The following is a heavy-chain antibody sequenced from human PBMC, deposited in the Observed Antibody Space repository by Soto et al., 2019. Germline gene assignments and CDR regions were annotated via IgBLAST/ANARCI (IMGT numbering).Heavy chain of an antibody. Sequence: EVQLVESGGGLVQPGGSLKLSCAASGFTFSGSAMHWVRQASGKGLEWVGRIRSKANSYATAYAASVKGRFTISRDDSKNTAYLQMNSLKTEDTAVYYCTRHGVVANYYYYGMDVWGQGTTVTVSS. J-gene: IGHJ6*02. CDR3: TRHGVVANYYYYGMDV. V-gene: IGHV3-73*01. CDR2: IRSKANSYAT. CDR1: GFTFSGSA. D-gene: IGHD3-16*01.